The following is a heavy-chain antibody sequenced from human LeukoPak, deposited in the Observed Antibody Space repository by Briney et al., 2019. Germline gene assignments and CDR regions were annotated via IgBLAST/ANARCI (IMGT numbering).Heavy chain of an antibody. CDR1: GYTLTELS. D-gene: IGHD2/OR15-2a*01. CDR3: ATQGNKQPKNYGMDV. Sequence: GASVKVSCKVSGYTLTELSMHWVRQAPGKGLEWMGGFDPEDGETIYAQKFQGRVTMTEDTSTDTAYMELSSLRSEDAAVYYCATQGNKQPKNYGMDVWGQGTTVTVSS. J-gene: IGHJ6*02. V-gene: IGHV1-24*01. CDR2: FDPEDGET.